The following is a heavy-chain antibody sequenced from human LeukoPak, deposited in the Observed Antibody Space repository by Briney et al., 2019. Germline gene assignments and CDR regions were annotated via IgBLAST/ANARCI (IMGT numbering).Heavy chain of an antibody. CDR2: ILTVFGTT. CDR3: ARSKSVTYGFDY. V-gene: IGHV1-69*05. CDR1: GDSFKNYA. Sequence: ASVKVSCKASGDSFKNYAVSWVRQAPGQGLEGMGGILTVFGTTNYEQKFQDRLTITTDESTTTAYMELNSLTSDDTAVYYCARSKSVTYGFDYWGQGTLVIVSS. J-gene: IGHJ4*02. D-gene: IGHD4-17*01.